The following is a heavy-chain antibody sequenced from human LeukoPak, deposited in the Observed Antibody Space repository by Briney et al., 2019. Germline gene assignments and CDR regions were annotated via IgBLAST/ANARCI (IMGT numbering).Heavy chain of an antibody. Sequence: GGSLRLSCAASGFTFSSYSMNWVRQAPGKGLEWVSSISSSSSYIYYADSVKGRFTISRDNAKNSLYLQMNSLRAEDTAVYYCARDFGEGQAAAGKEGNYWGQGTLVTVSS. CDR3: ARDFGEGQAAAGKEGNY. CDR2: ISSSSSYI. V-gene: IGHV3-21*01. CDR1: GFTFSSYS. D-gene: IGHD6-13*01. J-gene: IGHJ4*02.